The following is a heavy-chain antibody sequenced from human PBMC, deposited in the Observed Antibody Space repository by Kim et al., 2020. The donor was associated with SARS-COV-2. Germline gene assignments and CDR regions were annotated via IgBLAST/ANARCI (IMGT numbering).Heavy chain of an antibody. CDR2: INPSGGST. V-gene: IGHV1-46*01. Sequence: ASVKVSCKASGYTFTSYYMHWVRQAPGQGLEWMGIINPSGGSTSYAQKFQGRVTMTRDTSTSTVYMELSSLRSEDTAVYYCARLPIPSGCSGGSCYPLVNGMDVWGQGTTVTVSS. CDR1: GYTFTSYY. J-gene: IGHJ6*02. CDR3: ARLPIPSGCSGGSCYPLVNGMDV. D-gene: IGHD2-15*01.